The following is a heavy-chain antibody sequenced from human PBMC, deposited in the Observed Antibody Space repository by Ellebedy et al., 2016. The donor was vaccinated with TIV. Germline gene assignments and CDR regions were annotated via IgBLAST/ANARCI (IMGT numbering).Heavy chain of an antibody. CDR3: AMGGGYSGYGNTDAFDI. D-gene: IGHD5-12*01. CDR2: IYPGDSDT. J-gene: IGHJ3*02. Sequence: GGSLRLSXKGSGYSFTSYWIGWVRQMPGKGLEWMGIIYPGDSDTRYSPSFQGQVTISADKSISTAYLQWSSLKASDTAMYYCAMGGGYSGYGNTDAFDIWGQGTMVTVSS. V-gene: IGHV5-51*01. CDR1: GYSFTSYW.